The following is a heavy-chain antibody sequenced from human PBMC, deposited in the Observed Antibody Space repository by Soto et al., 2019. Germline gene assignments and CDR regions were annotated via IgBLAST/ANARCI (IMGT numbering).Heavy chain of an antibody. CDR1: GGSITGYY. CDR3: ASEIVQHLWSPSDY. D-gene: IGHD1-1*01. CDR2: IHISGST. V-gene: IGHV4-4*07. J-gene: IGHJ4*02. Sequence: PSETLSLTCTVSGGSITGYYWSWIRQPAGKGLEWIGRIHISGSTNYNPSFKSRVTMSVDTSKNQFSLKLNSVTAADTAVYYCASEIVQHLWSPSDYWGQGTLVTVSS.